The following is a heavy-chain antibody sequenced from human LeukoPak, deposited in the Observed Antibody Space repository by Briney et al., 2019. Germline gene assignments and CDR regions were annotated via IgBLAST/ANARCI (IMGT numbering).Heavy chain of an antibody. V-gene: IGHV4-34*01. CDR3: ARVVPAANYYYYMDV. Sequence: PSETLSLTCGVYGGSSSAYYWSWIRQPPGKGLEWIGEINHSGRTNYNPSLKSRVTISVDTSKNQFSLKLSSVTAADTAVYYCARVVPAANYYYYMDVWGKGTTVTISS. CDR2: INHSGRT. CDR1: GGSSSAYY. D-gene: IGHD2-2*01. J-gene: IGHJ6*03.